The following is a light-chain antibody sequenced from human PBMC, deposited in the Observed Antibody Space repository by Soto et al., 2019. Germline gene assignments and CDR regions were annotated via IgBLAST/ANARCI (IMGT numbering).Light chain of an antibody. Sequence: DIVLTQSPGTLSLSPGERAILSCRASQTVSSNLAWYQQKPGQAPRLLIYGASTRATGIPARFSGSGSGTEFTLTISSLQSEDFAVYYCQQYNNWPPITFGQGTRLEI. CDR3: QQYNNWPPIT. V-gene: IGKV3-15*01. CDR2: GAS. J-gene: IGKJ5*01. CDR1: QTVSSN.